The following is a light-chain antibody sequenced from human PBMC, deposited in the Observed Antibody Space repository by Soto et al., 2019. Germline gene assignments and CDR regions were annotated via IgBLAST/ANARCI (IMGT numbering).Light chain of an antibody. J-gene: IGKJ1*01. CDR1: QSVSSSY. V-gene: IGKV3-11*01. CDR2: DAS. CDR3: QQYNNWPPWT. Sequence: EIVLTQSPGTLSLSPWERATLSCRASQSVSSSYLAWYQQKPGQAPRLLIYDASNRAADIPARFSGSGSGTDFTLTISSLESEDFAVYYCQQYNNWPPWTFGQGTKVDIK.